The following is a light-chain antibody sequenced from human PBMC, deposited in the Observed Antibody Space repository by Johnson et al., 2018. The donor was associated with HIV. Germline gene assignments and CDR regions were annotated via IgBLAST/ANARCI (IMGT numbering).Light chain of an antibody. CDR1: SSNIGNNY. Sequence: QSVLSQPPSVSAAPGQKVTISCSGSSSNIGNNYVSWYQQLPGTAPKLLIYDNNKRPSGIPDRFSGSKSGTSATLGITGLKTGDEADYYYGTWDSSLSAYVFGTGTKGTV. V-gene: IGLV1-51*01. CDR2: DNN. CDR3: GTWDSSLSAYV. J-gene: IGLJ1*01.